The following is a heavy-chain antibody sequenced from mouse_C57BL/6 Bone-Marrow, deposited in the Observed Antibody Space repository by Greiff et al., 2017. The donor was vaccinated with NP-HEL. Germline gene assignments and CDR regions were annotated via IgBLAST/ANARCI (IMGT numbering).Heavy chain of an antibody. J-gene: IGHJ2*01. D-gene: IGHD2-3*01. V-gene: IGHV14-4*01. CDR3: TTRWLLLY. Sequence: EVKLMESGAELVRPGASVKLSCTASGFNIKDDYMHWVKQRPEQGLEWIGWIDPENGDTEYASKFQGKATITADTSSNTAYLQLSSLTSEDTAVYYCTTRWLLLYWGQGTTLTVSS. CDR2: IDPENGDT. CDR1: GFNIKDDY.